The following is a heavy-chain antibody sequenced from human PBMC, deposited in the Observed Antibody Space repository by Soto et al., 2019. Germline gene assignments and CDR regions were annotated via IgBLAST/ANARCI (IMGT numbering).Heavy chain of an antibody. CDR2: INAGNGNT. D-gene: IGHD2-2*01. CDR1: GYTFTSYA. V-gene: IGHV1-3*01. CDR3: ARKSLYCSSTSCYFQNYYYMDV. Sequence: GASVKVSCKASGYTFTSYAMHWVRQAPGQRLEWMGWINAGNGNTKYSQKFQGRVTITRDTSASTAYMELSSLRSEDTAVYYCARKSLYCSSTSCYFQNYYYMDVWGKGTTVTVSS. J-gene: IGHJ6*03.